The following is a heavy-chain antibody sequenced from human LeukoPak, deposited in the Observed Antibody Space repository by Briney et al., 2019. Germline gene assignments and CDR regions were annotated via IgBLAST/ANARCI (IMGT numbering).Heavy chain of an antibody. Sequence: GGSLRLSCAASGFTVSSNYMSWVRQAPGKGLEWVSVIYSGGSTYYADSVKGRFTISRDNSKNTLYLQMNSLRAEDTAVYYCARAAHRDIVVVPALDVWGKGTTVTISS. CDR1: GFTVSSNY. D-gene: IGHD2-2*01. V-gene: IGHV3-53*01. J-gene: IGHJ6*04. CDR3: ARAAHRDIVVVPALDV. CDR2: IYSGGST.